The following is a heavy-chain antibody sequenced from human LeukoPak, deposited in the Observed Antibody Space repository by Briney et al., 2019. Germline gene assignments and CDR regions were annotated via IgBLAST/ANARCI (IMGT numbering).Heavy chain of an antibody. CDR3: AKDLLHKYSSGSGY. Sequence: GGSLRLSCAASGFTFSSYAMSWVRQAPGKGLEWISAISGSGGSTYYADSVKGRFTISRDNSKNTLYLQMNSLRAEDTAVYYCAKDLLHKYSSGSGYWGQGTLVTVSS. CDR2: ISGSGGST. CDR1: GFTFSSYA. J-gene: IGHJ4*02. V-gene: IGHV3-23*01. D-gene: IGHD6-19*01.